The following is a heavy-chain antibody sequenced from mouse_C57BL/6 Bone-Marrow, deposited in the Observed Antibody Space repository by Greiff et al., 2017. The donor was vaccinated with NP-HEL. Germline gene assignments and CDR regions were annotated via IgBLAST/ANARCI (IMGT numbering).Heavy chain of an antibody. Sequence: VKLVESGPGLVAPSQSLSITCTVSGFSLTSYGVDWVRQPPGKGLEWLGVIWGGGSTNYNSALMSRLSISKDNSNSQVYLKMNSLQTDDTAVYYCAKRGSNCPYAMDYWGQGTSVTVSS. CDR3: AKRGSNCPYAMDY. V-gene: IGHV2-9*01. CDR2: IWGGGST. D-gene: IGHD2-5*01. CDR1: GFSLTSYG. J-gene: IGHJ4*01.